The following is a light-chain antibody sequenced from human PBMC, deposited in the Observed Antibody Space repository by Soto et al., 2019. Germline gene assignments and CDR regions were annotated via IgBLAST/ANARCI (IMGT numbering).Light chain of an antibody. CDR3: SSYTSSIIDYV. CDR1: SSDVGGYNY. J-gene: IGLJ1*01. V-gene: IGLV2-14*01. Sequence: QSVLTQPASVSGSPGQSITISCTGTSSDVGGYNYVSWYQQHPGKAPKLMIYEVSNRPSGVSNRFSGSKSGNTASLTISGLQAEDEADYYCSSYTSSIIDYVFGTGTQLTVL. CDR2: EVS.